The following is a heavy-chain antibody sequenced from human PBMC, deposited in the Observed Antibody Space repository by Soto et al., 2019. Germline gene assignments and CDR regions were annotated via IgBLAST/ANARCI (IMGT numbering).Heavy chain of an antibody. V-gene: IGHV3-30-3*01. CDR2: ISYDGNNE. CDR1: GFTFSSYA. Sequence: GSLRLSCAASGFTFSSYAMQWVRQAPGKGLEWVALISYDGNNEYYADSVKGRFTISRDNSKNTVYLQMNRLRPEDTAVYYCARAGLLYDSSGLYAFDVWGQRTMVTVSS. CDR3: ARAGLLYDSSGLYAFDV. D-gene: IGHD3-22*01. J-gene: IGHJ3*01.